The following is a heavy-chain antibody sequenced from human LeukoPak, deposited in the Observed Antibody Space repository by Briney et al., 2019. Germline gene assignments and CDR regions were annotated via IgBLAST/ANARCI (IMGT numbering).Heavy chain of an antibody. V-gene: IGHV3-74*01. D-gene: IGHD2-2*03. J-gene: IGHJ5*02. CDR1: GFTFKLYW. CDR3: SRDQAGYCSGASCP. Sequence: GGSLRLSCAASGFTFKLYWMHWVRHVPGKRPVWVSRINDDGSDTIYADSVKGRFTISRDNAKKVVYLQMNSLRAEDTAVYYCSRDQAGYCSGASCPWGQGTRVTVSS. CDR2: INDDGSDT.